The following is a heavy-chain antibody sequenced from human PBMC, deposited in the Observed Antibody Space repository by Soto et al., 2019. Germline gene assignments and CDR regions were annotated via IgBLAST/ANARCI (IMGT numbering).Heavy chain of an antibody. CDR2: IFYSETT. CDR3: ARVPVEMATIGYYYSYGVDV. J-gene: IGHJ6*02. CDR1: GDSVTSGSNY. Sequence: SETLSLTSTVSGDSVTSGSNYCIWILQPPGTGLEYIGYIFYSETTSYHPSLKSRVTISVDTSKNQFSLKLSSVTAADTALYYCARVPVEMATIGYYYSYGVDVWGQGTTVTVS. V-gene: IGHV4-61*01. D-gene: IGHD5-12*01.